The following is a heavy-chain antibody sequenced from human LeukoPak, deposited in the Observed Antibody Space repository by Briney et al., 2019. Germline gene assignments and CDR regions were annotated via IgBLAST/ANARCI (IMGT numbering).Heavy chain of an antibody. V-gene: IGHV1-46*02. J-gene: IGHJ4*02. CDR1: VYTFHNYY. D-gene: IGHD1-7*01. CDR3: AKDQGPWNYDY. CDR2: INPSGGST. Sequence: ASVKVSYKASVYTFHNYYIHWVRQAPGQGLEWMGIINPSGGSTFYAQKFQGRVSMTRDTSTSTGYMELSSLRFDDTAVYYCAKDQGPWNYDYWGQGTLVTVSS.